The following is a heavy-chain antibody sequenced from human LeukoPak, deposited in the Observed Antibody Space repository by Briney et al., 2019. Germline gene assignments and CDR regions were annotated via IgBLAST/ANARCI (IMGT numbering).Heavy chain of an antibody. CDR2: MNPNSGST. J-gene: IGHJ3*02. D-gene: IGHD6-13*01. CDR1: GYTFTSYD. Sequence: ASVKVSCKASGYTFTSYDINWMRQATGQGLEWMGWMNPNSGSTGYAQKFQGRVTMTRNTSISTAYMELSILRSEDTAVYYYARGYSRGGRADAFDIWGQGTMVTVSS. CDR3: ARGYSRGGRADAFDI. V-gene: IGHV1-8*01.